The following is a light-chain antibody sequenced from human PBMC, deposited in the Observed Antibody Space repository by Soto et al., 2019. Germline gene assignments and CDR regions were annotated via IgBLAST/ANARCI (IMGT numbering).Light chain of an antibody. V-gene: IGKV1-8*01. J-gene: IGKJ3*01. CDR1: QGISSY. Sequence: AIRMTHSPSSLSASTGDRVTITCRASQGISSYLAWYQQKPGKAPKLLIYAASTLQSGVPSRFSGSGSGTDFNLTISSLQSEDFATYYCQQYYSYPLTFGPGTKVDIK. CDR3: QQYYSYPLT. CDR2: AAS.